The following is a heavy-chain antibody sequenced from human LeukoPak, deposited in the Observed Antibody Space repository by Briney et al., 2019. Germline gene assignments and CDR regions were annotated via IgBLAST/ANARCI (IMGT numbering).Heavy chain of an antibody. CDR3: ARDRAGAQNWVPLDP. Sequence: GGSLRLSCAASGFTVSNDYMAWVRQAPGRGLEWVSLIYGDGTTFYTDSVKGRFIISRDNFKNTMYLQMNSLRPEDTAPYYCARDRAGAQNWVPLDPWGQGTLVTVSS. J-gene: IGHJ5*02. CDR1: GFTVSNDY. V-gene: IGHV3-66*02. D-gene: IGHD7-27*01. CDR2: IYGDGTT.